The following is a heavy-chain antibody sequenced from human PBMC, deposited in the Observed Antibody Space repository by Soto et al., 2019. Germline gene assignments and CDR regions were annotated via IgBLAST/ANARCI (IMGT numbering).Heavy chain of an antibody. J-gene: IGHJ6*02. CDR3: ARLPAAGPYYYYGMDV. Sequence: GASVKVSCKASGYTFTSYAMHWVLQAPGERLEWMGWINAGNGNTKYSQKFQGRVTITRDTSASTAYMELSSLRSEDTAVYYCARLPAAGPYYYYGMDVWGQGTAVTVSS. V-gene: IGHV1-3*01. CDR2: INAGNGNT. D-gene: IGHD6-13*01. CDR1: GYTFTSYA.